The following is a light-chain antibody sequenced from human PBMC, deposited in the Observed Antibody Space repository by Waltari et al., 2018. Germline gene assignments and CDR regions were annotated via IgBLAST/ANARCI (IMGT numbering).Light chain of an antibody. Sequence: DIQMTQSPSTLSASVGARVTITCRASQSSGSWLAWYQQKPGKAPNLLIYKASSLESGVPSRFSGSGSGTEFTLTISSLQPDDFATYYCQQYNSYSRTFGQGTKLEIK. CDR2: KAS. CDR3: QQYNSYSRT. V-gene: IGKV1-5*03. J-gene: IGKJ2*01. CDR1: QSSGSW.